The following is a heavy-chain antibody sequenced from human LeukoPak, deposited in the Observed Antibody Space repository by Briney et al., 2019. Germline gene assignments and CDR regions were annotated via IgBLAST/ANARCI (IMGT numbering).Heavy chain of an antibody. CDR2: INPNSGGT. D-gene: IGHD3-22*01. CDR3: ARVVCDSSYRYFDY. Sequence: ASVKVSCKASGYTFTGYYMHWVRQAPGQGLEWMGWINPNSGGTNYAQKFQGRVTMTRDTSISTAYMELSRLRSDDAAVYYCARVVCDSSYRYFDYWGQGTLVTVSS. V-gene: IGHV1-2*02. J-gene: IGHJ4*02. CDR1: GYTFTGYY.